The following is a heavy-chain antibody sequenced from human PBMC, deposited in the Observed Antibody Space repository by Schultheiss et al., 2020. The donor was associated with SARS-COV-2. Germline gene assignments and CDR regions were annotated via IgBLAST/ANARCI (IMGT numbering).Heavy chain of an antibody. CDR2: ISGSGGST. Sequence: GGSLRLSCAASGFTFSSYSMNWVRQAPGKGLEWVSAISGSGGSTYYADSVKGRFTISRDNAKNSLYLQLNNLRAEDTALYYCAKARSGWAREGFDYWGQGTLLTVSS. CDR3: AKARSGWAREGFDY. CDR1: GFTFSSYS. D-gene: IGHD6-19*01. J-gene: IGHJ4*02. V-gene: IGHV3-23*01.